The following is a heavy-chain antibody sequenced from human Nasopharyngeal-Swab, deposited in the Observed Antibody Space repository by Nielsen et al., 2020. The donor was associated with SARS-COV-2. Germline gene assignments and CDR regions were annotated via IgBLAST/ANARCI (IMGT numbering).Heavy chain of an antibody. CDR1: GFTFGSHD. D-gene: IGHD3-9*01. CDR3: ARGRGGYYNLDY. J-gene: IGHJ4*02. Sequence: SCAASGFTFGSHDIHWVRQPTGRGLEWVSGIDTAGETYYADSVNGRYTISREDVKSFLYLQMNSLRVEDSGVYYCARGRGGYYNLDYWGQGTLVTVSP. CDR2: IDTAGET. V-gene: IGHV3-13*01.